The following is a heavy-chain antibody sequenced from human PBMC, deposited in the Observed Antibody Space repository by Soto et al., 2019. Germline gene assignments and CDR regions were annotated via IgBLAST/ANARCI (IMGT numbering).Heavy chain of an antibody. J-gene: IGHJ6*02. D-gene: IGHD3-3*01. CDR3: ARDFWSCYTPLSYYYGMDV. Sequence: SETLSLTCTVSGGSISSSSYYWGWIRQPPGKGLEWIGSIYYSGSTYYNPSLKSRVTISVDTSKNQFSLKLSSVTAADTAVYYCARDFWSCYTPLSYYYGMDVWGQGTTVTVSS. V-gene: IGHV4-39*02. CDR1: GGSISSSSYY. CDR2: IYYSGST.